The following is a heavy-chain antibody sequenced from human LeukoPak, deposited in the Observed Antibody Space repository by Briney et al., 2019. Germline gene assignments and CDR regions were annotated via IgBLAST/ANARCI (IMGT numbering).Heavy chain of an antibody. CDR1: GFTFSSHW. CDR2: IKQDESEK. CDR3: ARDRGSSSWGYYYGMDV. D-gene: IGHD6-6*01. J-gene: IGHJ6*02. V-gene: IGHV3-7*03. Sequence: GGSPRLSCAASGFTFSSHWMSWVRQAPGKGLEWVANIKQDESEKYYMDPVKGRFTISRDNAKNSLYLQMNSLRAEDTAVYYCARDRGSSSWGYYYGMDVWGQGTTVTVSS.